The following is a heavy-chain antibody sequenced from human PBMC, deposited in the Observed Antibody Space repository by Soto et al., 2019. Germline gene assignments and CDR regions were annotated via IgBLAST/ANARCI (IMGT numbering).Heavy chain of an antibody. CDR1: DFTISNAW. V-gene: IGHV3-15*07. J-gene: IGHJ4*02. CDR3: TDGSGGETQRFEY. CDR2: IKSKANGETT. Sequence: EVQLVESGGGLVKHGGSLRLSCAASDFTISNAWMNWVRQAPGKGLEWVGRIKSKANGETTDYAAPVNGRFTISRDDSKNTLYLQMNSLKTEDTAVYFCTDGSGGETQRFEYWGQGTLVTVSS. D-gene: IGHD3-10*01.